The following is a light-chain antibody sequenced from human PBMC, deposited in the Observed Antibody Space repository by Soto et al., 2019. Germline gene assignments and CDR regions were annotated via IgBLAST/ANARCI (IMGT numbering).Light chain of an antibody. Sequence: EIVLTRPQPPCSCSPGEEAALSCRAGQRFGRSLAWYQQKPGQAPRLLIYGASNRATGIPTRFSGSGSGTDFTLTISSLEAEDFALYYCHQRSTWPLTFGGGTKVEIK. V-gene: IGKV3-11*01. CDR1: QRFGRS. CDR3: HQRSTWPLT. J-gene: IGKJ4*01. CDR2: GAS.